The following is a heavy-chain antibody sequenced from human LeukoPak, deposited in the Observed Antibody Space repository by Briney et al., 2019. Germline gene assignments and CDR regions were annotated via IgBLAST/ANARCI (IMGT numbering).Heavy chain of an antibody. CDR2: IYYSAST. CDR1: GGSISSYY. V-gene: IGHV4-59*01. CDR3: ARQTGGNSDY. Sequence: ASETLSLTCTVSGGSISSYYWSWIRQPPGKGREWIGYIYYSASTNYNPSLKSRVTISVDTSKNQFSLKLSSVTAADTAVYYCARQTGGNSDYWGQGTLVTVSS. J-gene: IGHJ4*02. D-gene: IGHD4-23*01.